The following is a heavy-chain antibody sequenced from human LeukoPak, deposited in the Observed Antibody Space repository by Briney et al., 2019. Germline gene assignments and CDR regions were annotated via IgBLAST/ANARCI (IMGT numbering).Heavy chain of an antibody. D-gene: IGHD4-11*01. J-gene: IGHJ4*02. Sequence: GGSLRLSCAASGFSFSSYSMNSVRQAPGKGLEWVSYISSSSSIIYYADSVKGRFTISRDNAKNSLYLQMNSLRAEDTAVYYCARDMGSTTHSYFDYWGQGTLVTVSS. CDR2: ISSSSSII. CDR1: GFSFSSYS. CDR3: ARDMGSTTHSYFDY. V-gene: IGHV3-48*01.